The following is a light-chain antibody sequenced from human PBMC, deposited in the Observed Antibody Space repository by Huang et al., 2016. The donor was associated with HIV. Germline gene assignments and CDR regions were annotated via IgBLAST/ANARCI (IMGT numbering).Light chain of an antibody. J-gene: IGKJ5*01. CDR3: QQYYSTPPIT. CDR2: AAS. CDR1: QGISKS. V-gene: IGKV1-NL1*01. Sequence: DIQMTQSPSSLSASVGDRVTITCRASQGISKSLACYQQKPGKAPKLLLYAASRLKSGVPSRFSGSGSGTDYTLTISSLQPEDFATYYCQQYYSTPPITFGQGTRLEIK.